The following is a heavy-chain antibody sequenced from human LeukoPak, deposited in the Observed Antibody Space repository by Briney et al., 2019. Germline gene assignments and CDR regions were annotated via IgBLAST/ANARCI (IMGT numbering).Heavy chain of an antibody. V-gene: IGHV4-39*01. CDR1: GDSISSSSYY. CDR3: ARRYSSSWGWFDL. D-gene: IGHD6-13*01. J-gene: IGHJ5*02. CDR2: IYYSGST. Sequence: SETLSLTCTVSGDSISSSSYYWGWIRQPPGKGLEWIGSIYYSGSTYYNPSLKSRVTISVDTSKNQFSLKLSSVTAADTAVYYCARRYSSSWGWFDLWGQGTLVTVSS.